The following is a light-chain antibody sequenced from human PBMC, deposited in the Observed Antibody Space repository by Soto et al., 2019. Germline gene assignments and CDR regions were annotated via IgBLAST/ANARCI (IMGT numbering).Light chain of an antibody. CDR1: QSISTN. J-gene: IGKJ1*01. V-gene: IGKV3-15*01. CDR3: HQYNNWTQWT. Sequence: EIVMTQSPATLSVSPGERVILSCRASQSISTNLAWYQYIPGQAPRLLIYAPSTRATAIPARFSGSGSGTDLTLSITSLQSEDEAVYYWHQYNNWTQWTYGQGTKVEIK. CDR2: APS.